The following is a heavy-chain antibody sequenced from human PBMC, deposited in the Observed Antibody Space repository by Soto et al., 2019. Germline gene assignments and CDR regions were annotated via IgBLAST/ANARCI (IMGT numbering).Heavy chain of an antibody. CDR1: GFSFSSYT. CDR3: AKSTYYYDSSGYSGSQH. J-gene: IGHJ1*01. D-gene: IGHD3-22*01. CDR2: ISRNASTI. Sequence: GGSLRLSCVASGFSFSSYTMNWFRQAPGKGLEWVSDISRNASTISYADSVRGRFTISRDNAKTSLYLQMNSLRAEDTAVYYCAKSTYYYDSSGYSGSQHWGQGTLVTVSS. V-gene: IGHV3-48*01.